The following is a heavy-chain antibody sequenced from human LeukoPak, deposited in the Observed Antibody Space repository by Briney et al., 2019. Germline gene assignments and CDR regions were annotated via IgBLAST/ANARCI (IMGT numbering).Heavy chain of an antibody. D-gene: IGHD3-22*01. CDR2: IYPGDSDT. CDR3: ARTTNYYDSSGYYFRYFDY. V-gene: IGHV5-51*01. CDR1: GYSFTSYW. J-gene: IGHJ4*02. Sequence: GESLKISCKGSGYSFTSYWISWVCQMPGKGLEWMGIIYPGDSDTRYSPSFQGQVTISADKSISTAYLQWSSLKASDTAMYYCARTTNYYDSSGYYFRYFDYWGQGTLVTVSS.